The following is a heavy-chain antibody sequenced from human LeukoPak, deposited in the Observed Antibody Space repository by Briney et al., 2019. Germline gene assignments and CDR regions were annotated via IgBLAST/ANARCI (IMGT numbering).Heavy chain of an antibody. Sequence: GGSLRLSCAASGSSFSNYWMHWVRQVPGKGLEWVPRINSDEINTSYADSVKGRFTISRDNAKNTLYLQMNSLRAEDTAVYYCARAAYSSSWPNYYFYYYMDVWGKGTTVTVSS. J-gene: IGHJ6*03. D-gene: IGHD6-13*01. CDR1: GSSFSNYW. CDR2: INSDEINT. CDR3: ARAAYSSSWPNYYFYYYMDV. V-gene: IGHV3-74*01.